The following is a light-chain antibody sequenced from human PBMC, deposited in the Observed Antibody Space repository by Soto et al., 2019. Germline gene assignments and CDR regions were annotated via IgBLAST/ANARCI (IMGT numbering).Light chain of an antibody. J-gene: IGKJ1*01. CDR1: QSVSSSY. CDR2: GAS. Sequence: NVLAPSPGTPSLFSGEKATLSCRAIQSVSSSYLAWYQQKPGQAPRLLIYGASSRATGIPDRFSGSGSGTDFTLTISRLEPEDFAVYYCQQYGSSPPWTFGQGTKVDIK. V-gene: IGKV3-20*01. CDR3: QQYGSSPPWT.